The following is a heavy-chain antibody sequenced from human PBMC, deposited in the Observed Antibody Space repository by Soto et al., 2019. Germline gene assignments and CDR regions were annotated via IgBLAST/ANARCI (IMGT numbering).Heavy chain of an antibody. CDR2: VSPQFRTS. D-gene: IGHD3-10*01. Sequence: QVQLVQSGAEVQKPGSSVKVSCKTSGVSFNNNGIGWVRQAPGHGLEWMGGVSPQFRTSNYARKFQGRISITADASTGTVNMELSSLTSEDTAQYYCARVLYYGSGSYSPYGMDVWGQGTTVTVSS. V-gene: IGHV1-69*01. J-gene: IGHJ6*02. CDR3: ARVLYYGSGSYSPYGMDV. CDR1: GVSFNNNG.